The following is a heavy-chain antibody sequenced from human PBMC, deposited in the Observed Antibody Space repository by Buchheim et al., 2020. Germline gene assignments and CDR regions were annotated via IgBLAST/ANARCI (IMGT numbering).Heavy chain of an antibody. V-gene: IGHV3-74*01. Sequence: EVQLVESGGGLVQPGGSLRLSCAASGFTFSKYWMHWVRQAPGKGLVWVARIKSDGTSTSYADSVKGRFTIARDNAKNKSYLQMNSLRSEDTAVYYCEAPEFDYWGRGTL. CDR3: EAPEFDY. CDR1: GFTFSKYW. CDR2: IKSDGTST. J-gene: IGHJ4*02.